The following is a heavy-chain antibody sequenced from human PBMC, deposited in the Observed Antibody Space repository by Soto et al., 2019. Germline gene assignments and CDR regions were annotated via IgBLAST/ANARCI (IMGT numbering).Heavy chain of an antibody. Sequence: GESLKISFKGSGYSFTSYWIGWVRQMPGKGLEWMGIIYPGDSDTRYSPSFQGQVTISADKSISTAYLQWSSLKASDTAMYYCARHGAYYDSSGYYYTQGSDYWGQGALVTVSS. CDR3: ARHGAYYDSSGYYYTQGSDY. CDR2: IYPGDSDT. J-gene: IGHJ4*02. CDR1: GYSFTSYW. V-gene: IGHV5-51*01. D-gene: IGHD3-22*01.